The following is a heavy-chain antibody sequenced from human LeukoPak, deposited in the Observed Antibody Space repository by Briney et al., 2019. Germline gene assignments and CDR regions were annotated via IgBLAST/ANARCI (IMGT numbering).Heavy chain of an antibody. Sequence: GGSLRLSCAASGFTFSNYWMHWVRQAPGKGLVWVSRINSDGINTSYADSVKGRFTISRDNAKNTLNLQMNSLRAEDTAVYYCAGDRYYYDSGGFTIWGRGTLVTVSS. CDR2: INSDGINT. CDR3: AGDRYYYDSGGFTI. V-gene: IGHV3-74*01. D-gene: IGHD3-22*01. J-gene: IGHJ4*02. CDR1: GFTFSNYW.